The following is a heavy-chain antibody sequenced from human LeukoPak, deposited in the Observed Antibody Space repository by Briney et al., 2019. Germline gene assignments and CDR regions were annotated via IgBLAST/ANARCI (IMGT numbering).Heavy chain of an antibody. J-gene: IGHJ5*02. Sequence: GASVKVSCKASGYTFTSYAMHWVRQAPGQRLEWMGWINAGNGNTKYSQKFQGRVTITRDTSASTAYMELSRLRSDDTAVYYCARDGVAAAGTQGDNWFDPWGQGTLVTVSS. V-gene: IGHV1-3*01. CDR3: ARDGVAAAGTQGDNWFDP. CDR1: GYTFTSYA. D-gene: IGHD6-13*01. CDR2: INAGNGNT.